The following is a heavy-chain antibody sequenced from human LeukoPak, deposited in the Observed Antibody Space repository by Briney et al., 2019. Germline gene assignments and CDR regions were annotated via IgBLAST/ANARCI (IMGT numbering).Heavy chain of an antibody. CDR1: GFTSDDYG. J-gene: IGHJ4*02. Sequence: GGSLRLSCAASGFTSDDYGTSWVRQAPGKGLEWVSGINWNGGSTGYADSVKGRFTISRDNAKNSLYLQMNSLRAEDTAFYYCARGYGDYDFFFNYWGQGTLVTVSS. V-gene: IGHV3-20*04. CDR3: ARGYGDYDFFFNY. CDR2: INWNGGST. D-gene: IGHD4-17*01.